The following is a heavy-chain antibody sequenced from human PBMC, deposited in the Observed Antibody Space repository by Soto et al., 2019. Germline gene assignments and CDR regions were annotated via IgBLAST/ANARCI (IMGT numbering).Heavy chain of an antibody. CDR2: ISSSSSTI. CDR1: GFTFSSYS. CDR3: AREGSGYDSDYYYYYMDV. V-gene: IGHV3-48*01. Sequence: GGSLRLSCAASGFTFSSYSMNWVRQAPGKGLEWVSYISSSSSTIYYADSVKGRFTISRDNAKNSLYLQMNSLRAEDTAVYYCAREGSGYDSDYYYYYMDVWGKGTTVTVSS. D-gene: IGHD5-12*01. J-gene: IGHJ6*03.